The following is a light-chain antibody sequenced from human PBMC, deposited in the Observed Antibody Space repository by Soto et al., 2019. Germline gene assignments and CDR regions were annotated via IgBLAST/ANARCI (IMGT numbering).Light chain of an antibody. CDR2: DAS. V-gene: IGKV3-11*01. Sequence: ELVLPQSPATLTLSPGERATLSCRASQSISSYLAWYQQKPGQTPRLLIYDASNRTTDIPARFRGSGSGTDFTLTISRLEPEEFAMYYCQQCGGSPTFGQGTKVDIK. CDR1: QSISSY. J-gene: IGKJ1*01. CDR3: QQCGGSPT.